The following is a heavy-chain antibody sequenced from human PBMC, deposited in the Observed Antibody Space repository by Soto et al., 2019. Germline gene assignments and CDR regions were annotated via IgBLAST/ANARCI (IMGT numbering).Heavy chain of an antibody. CDR2: IYYSGST. CDR3: ARHRSGSLDY. Sequence: QLQLQESGPGLVKPSETLSLTCTVSGGSISSSSYYWGWIRQPPGKGLEWIGSIYYSGSTYYNPSLKSRVTISVDTSTNQFSLKLSSVTAADTAVYYCARHRSGSLDYWGQGTLVTVSS. J-gene: IGHJ4*02. D-gene: IGHD1-26*01. CDR1: GGSISSSSYY. V-gene: IGHV4-39*01.